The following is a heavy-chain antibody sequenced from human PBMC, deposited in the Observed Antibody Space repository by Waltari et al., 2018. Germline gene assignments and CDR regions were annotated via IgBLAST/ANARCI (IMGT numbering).Heavy chain of an antibody. V-gene: IGHV3-23*01. CDR3: ARVHSLGQYDTSGAESNFDH. J-gene: IGHJ4*02. D-gene: IGHD3-22*01. Sequence: VPLLESGGGLVQPGGSLRLSCAASGFSFRSFRISWVPQAPGKGLEWVSAIGAVTSTYYADSVKGRFTISRDNSKNTLFLQMNSLRAEDTAIYYCARVHSLGQYDTSGAESNFDHWGQGALVTVSS. CDR1: GFSFRSFR. CDR2: IGAVTST.